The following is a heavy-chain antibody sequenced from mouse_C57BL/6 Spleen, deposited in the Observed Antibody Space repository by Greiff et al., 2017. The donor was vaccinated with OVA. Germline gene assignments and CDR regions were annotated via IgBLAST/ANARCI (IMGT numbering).Heavy chain of an antibody. V-gene: IGHV1-82*01. CDR2: IYPGDGDT. CDR1: GYAFSSSW. CDR3: ARDDPFDY. J-gene: IGHJ2*01. Sequence: QVQLQQPGAELVKPGASVKVSCKASGYAFSSSWMNWVKQRPGKGLEWIGRIYPGDGDTNYNGKFKGKATLTADKSSSTAYMQLSSLTSEDSAVYFCARDDPFDYWGQGTTLTVSS. D-gene: IGHD2-3*01.